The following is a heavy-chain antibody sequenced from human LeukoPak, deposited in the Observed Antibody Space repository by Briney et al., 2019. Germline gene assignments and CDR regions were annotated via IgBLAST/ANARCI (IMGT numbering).Heavy chain of an antibody. CDR2: INPSGGST. CDR1: GYTFTSYY. D-gene: IGHD6-6*01. CDR3: ARNQRGRSSSSSPLWFDP. J-gene: IGHJ5*02. V-gene: IGHV1-46*01. Sequence: ASVKVSCKASGYTFTSYYMHWVRQAPGQGLEWMGIINPSGGSTSYAQKFQGRVTMTRDMSTSTAYMELSRLRSDDTAVYYCARNQRGRSSSSSPLWFDPWGQGTLVTVSS.